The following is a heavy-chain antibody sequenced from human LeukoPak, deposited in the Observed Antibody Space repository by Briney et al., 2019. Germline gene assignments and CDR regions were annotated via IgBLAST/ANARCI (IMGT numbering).Heavy chain of an antibody. CDR1: GYTLTELS. V-gene: IGHV1-24*01. CDR3: ATATLWFGELYDWYFDL. CDR2: FDPEDGET. Sequence: ASVKVSCKVSGYTLTELSMHWVRQAPGKGLEWMGGFDPEDGETIYAQKFQGRVTMTEDTFTDTAYMELSSLRSEDTAVYYCATATLWFGELYDWYFDLWGRGTLVTVSS. J-gene: IGHJ2*01. D-gene: IGHD3-10*01.